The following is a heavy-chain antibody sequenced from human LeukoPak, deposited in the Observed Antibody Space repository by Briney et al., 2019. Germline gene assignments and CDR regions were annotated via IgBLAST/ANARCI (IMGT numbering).Heavy chain of an antibody. CDR1: GYTFTSYA. CDR2: INAGNGNT. D-gene: IGHD6-6*01. V-gene: IGHV1-3*01. Sequence: ASVTVSCKASGYTFTSYAIYWVRQAPGQRLEWMGWINAGNGNTKYSQKFQGRVTITRDTSATTAYMELSSLRSEDTAVYYCARRVSSSDAFDIWGQGTRVTVSS. J-gene: IGHJ3*02. CDR3: ARRVSSSDAFDI.